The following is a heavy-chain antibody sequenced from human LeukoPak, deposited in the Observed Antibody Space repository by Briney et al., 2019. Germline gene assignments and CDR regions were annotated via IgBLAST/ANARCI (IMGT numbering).Heavy chain of an antibody. D-gene: IGHD3-10*01. V-gene: IGHV3-73*01. CDR1: GFTFSGSA. Sequence: PGGSLILSCAASGFTFSGSAMHWVRQASGKGLEWVGRIRSKANSYATAYAASVKGRFTISRDDSKNTAYLQMNSLNTEDTAVYYCTRRLSYYGSGRYYYMDVWGKGTTVTVSS. CDR2: IRSKANSYAT. J-gene: IGHJ6*03. CDR3: TRRLSYYGSGRYYYMDV.